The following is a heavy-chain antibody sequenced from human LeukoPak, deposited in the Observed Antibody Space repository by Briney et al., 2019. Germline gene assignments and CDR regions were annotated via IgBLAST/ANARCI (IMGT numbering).Heavy chain of an antibody. Sequence: PSETLSLTCTVSGGSISSSSYYWGWIRQPPGKGLEWIGSIYYSGSTYYNPSLKSRVTISVDTSKNQFSLKLSSVTAADTAVYYRARHPIAAAGRYYYYGMDVWGQGTTVTVSS. J-gene: IGHJ6*02. CDR2: IYYSGST. V-gene: IGHV4-39*01. CDR3: ARHPIAAAGRYYYYGMDV. D-gene: IGHD6-13*01. CDR1: GGSISSSSYY.